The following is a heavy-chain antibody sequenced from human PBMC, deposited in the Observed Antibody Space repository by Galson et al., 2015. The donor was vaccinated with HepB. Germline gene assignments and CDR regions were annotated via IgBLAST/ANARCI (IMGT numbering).Heavy chain of an antibody. CDR3: ARIRLDCSSTSCSGWFDP. V-gene: IGHV2-70*11. J-gene: IGHJ5*02. D-gene: IGHD2-2*01. CDR2: IDWDDDK. Sequence: PALVKPTQTLTLTCTFSGFSLSTSGMCVSWIRQPPGKALEWLARIDWDDDKYYSTPLKARLTISKDTSKNQVVLTMTNMDPVDTATYYCARIRLDCSSTSCSGWFDPWGQGTLVTVSS. CDR1: GFSLSTSGMC.